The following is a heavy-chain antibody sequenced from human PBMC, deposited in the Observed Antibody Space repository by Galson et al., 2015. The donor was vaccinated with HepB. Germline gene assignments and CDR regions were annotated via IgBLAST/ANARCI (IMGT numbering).Heavy chain of an antibody. CDR2: IDANTGNP. V-gene: IGHV7-4-1*02. Sequence: SVKVSCKASGFTFSDYTMNWVRQAPGQGLEWMGWIDANTGNPTYAQGITGRFVFSLDTSHNTAYLQINALKAEDTAIYYCARGRSTGWALFDYWGQGTLVTVSS. CDR1: GFTFSDYT. J-gene: IGHJ4*02. D-gene: IGHD6-19*01. CDR3: ARGRSTGWALFDY.